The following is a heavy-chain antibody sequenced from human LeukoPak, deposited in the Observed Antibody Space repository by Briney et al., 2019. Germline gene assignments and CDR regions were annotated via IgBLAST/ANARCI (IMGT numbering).Heavy chain of an antibody. V-gene: IGHV1-69*02. CDR1: GGTFSSYT. CDR2: IIPILGIA. Sequence: ASVKVSCKASGGTFSSYTISWVRQAPGQGLERMGRIIPILGIANYAQKFQGRVTITADKSTSTAYMELSSLRSEDTAVYYCARQKYCSSTSCPLGIWGQGTMVTVSS. J-gene: IGHJ3*02. D-gene: IGHD2-2*01. CDR3: ARQKYCSSTSCPLGI.